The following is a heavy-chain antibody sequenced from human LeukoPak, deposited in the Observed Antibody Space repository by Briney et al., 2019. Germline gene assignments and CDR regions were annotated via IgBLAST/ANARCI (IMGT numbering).Heavy chain of an antibody. CDR2: ITDGGNVK. J-gene: IGHJ4*02. CDR3: AREERKGAAYYLDA. Sequence: PGGSLKLSCAASGFAFRTYSMHWVRQAPGEGLEWLAVITDGGNVKYYADSVKGRFTVSRDNSKKTLFLQMISLRHEDTAFYYCAREERKGAAYYLDAWGQGTLVTVS. D-gene: IGHD1-26*01. CDR1: GFAFRTYS. V-gene: IGHV3-30-3*01.